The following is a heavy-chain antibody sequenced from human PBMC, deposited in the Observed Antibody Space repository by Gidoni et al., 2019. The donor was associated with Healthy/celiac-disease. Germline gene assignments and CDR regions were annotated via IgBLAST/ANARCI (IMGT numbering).Heavy chain of an antibody. D-gene: IGHD3-22*01. CDR3: AKVLYYYDSSGYRSPFDY. V-gene: IGHV3-23*01. Sequence: EVQMLESGGGLVQPGGSLRLSCAASGFTFSSYAMSWVRQAPGKGLEWVSASSGSGGSTYYADSGKGRFTISRDNSKNTLYLQMNSLRAEDTAVYYCAKVLYYYDSSGYRSPFDYWGQGTLVTVSS. J-gene: IGHJ4*02. CDR2: SSGSGGST. CDR1: GFTFSSYA.